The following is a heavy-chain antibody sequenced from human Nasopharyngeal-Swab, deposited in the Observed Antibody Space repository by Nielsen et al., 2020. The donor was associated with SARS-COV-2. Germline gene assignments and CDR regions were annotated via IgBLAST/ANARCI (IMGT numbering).Heavy chain of an antibody. D-gene: IGHD3-22*01. Sequence: SETLSLTCTVSGGSVSSGSYYWSWIRQPPGKGLEWIGYIYYSGSTNYNPSLKSRVTISVGTSKNQFSLKLSSVTAADTAVYYCARDRTYYYDSSGYDYYYGMDVWGQGTTVTVSS. V-gene: IGHV4-61*01. CDR1: GGSVSSGSYY. CDR2: IYYSGST. J-gene: IGHJ6*02. CDR3: ARDRTYYYDSSGYDYYYGMDV.